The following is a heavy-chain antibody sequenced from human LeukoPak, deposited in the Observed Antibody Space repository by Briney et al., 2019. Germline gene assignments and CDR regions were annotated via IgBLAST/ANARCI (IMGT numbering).Heavy chain of an antibody. CDR1: GYTFTSYD. V-gene: IGHV1-8*01. Sequence: ASVKVSCKASGYTFTSYDINWVRQATGQGLEWMGWMNPNSGNTGYAQKFQGRVTMTRNTSISTAYMELSSLRSEDTAVYYCARGTQWAAYYYMDVWGKGTTVTVSS. CDR2: MNPNSGNT. J-gene: IGHJ6*03. CDR3: ARGTQWAAYYYMDV. D-gene: IGHD2-8*01.